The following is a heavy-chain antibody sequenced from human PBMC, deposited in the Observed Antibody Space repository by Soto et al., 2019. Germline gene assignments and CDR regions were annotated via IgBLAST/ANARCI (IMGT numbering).Heavy chain of an antibody. Sequence: PGESLKISCKGSGYSFTSYWIGWVRQMPGKGLEWMGIIYPGDSDTRYSPSFQGQVTISADKSISTAYLQWSSLKASDTAMYYCTRTSAAGKYYYGMDVWGQGTTVTVSS. CDR1: GYSFTSYW. V-gene: IGHV5-51*01. CDR3: TRTSAAGKYYYGMDV. J-gene: IGHJ6*02. D-gene: IGHD6-13*01. CDR2: IYPGDSDT.